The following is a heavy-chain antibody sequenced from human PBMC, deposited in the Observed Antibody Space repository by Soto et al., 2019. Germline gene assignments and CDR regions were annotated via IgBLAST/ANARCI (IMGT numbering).Heavy chain of an antibody. J-gene: IGHJ4*02. V-gene: IGHV4-31*03. CDR2: IYYTGTT. D-gene: IGHD5-18*01. CDR3: ARYNYATLGDS. CDR1: GGSINSGGSY. Sequence: PSETLSRTCNVSGGSINSGGSYWSWIRHLPGKGLEWIGFIYYTGTTQYNPSLKSRVSISLDTSKTQFSLKLSSVTAADTAVYYCARYNYATLGDSWGQGILVTVSS.